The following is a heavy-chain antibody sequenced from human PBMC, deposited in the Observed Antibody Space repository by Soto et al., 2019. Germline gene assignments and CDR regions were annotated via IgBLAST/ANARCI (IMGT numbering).Heavy chain of an antibody. CDR3: VKDIGSFRALFDY. CDR2: ITWNSGII. J-gene: IGHJ4*02. Sequence: EVQLVESGGGLVQPGRSLRLSCAASGFTFDDYAMHWVRQAPGKGLEWISGITWNSGIIGYADSVKGRFTTSRDNDKNSLYLQMNSLRAEDTALYYCVKDIGSFRALFDYWGQGTLVTVSS. V-gene: IGHV3-9*01. CDR1: GFTFDDYA.